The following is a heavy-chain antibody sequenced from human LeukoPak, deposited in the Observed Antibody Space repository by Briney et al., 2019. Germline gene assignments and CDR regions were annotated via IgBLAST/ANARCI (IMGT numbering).Heavy chain of an antibody. J-gene: IGHJ6*03. Sequence: GGSLRLSCTASGFRFGVYSIHWVRRAPGKGLEWLSYISVSGTIHADSVMGRVTVSRDNAKNSLYLQMNSLRAEDTAVYYCARIRGSTLPISYMDVWGKGTTVTVSS. D-gene: IGHD6-13*01. CDR3: ARIRGSTLPISYMDV. V-gene: IGHV3-48*04. CDR1: GFRFGVYS. CDR2: ISVSGTI.